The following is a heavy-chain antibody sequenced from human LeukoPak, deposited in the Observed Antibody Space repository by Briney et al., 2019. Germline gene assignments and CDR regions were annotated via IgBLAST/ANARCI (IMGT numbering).Heavy chain of an antibody. CDR3: ATYFYGDYALHYFDY. V-gene: IGHV4-4*02. CDR1: GGFITSGIHW. Sequence: PSETLSLTCTVSGGFITSGIHWCSWARQTPGKGLEWIGEIYQSGTTNYKPSLKSRVTMSLDKSRNLFSLQLSSVTAADTAVYYCATYFYGDYALHYFDYWGQGALVTVSS. CDR2: IYQSGTT. D-gene: IGHD4-17*01. J-gene: IGHJ4*02.